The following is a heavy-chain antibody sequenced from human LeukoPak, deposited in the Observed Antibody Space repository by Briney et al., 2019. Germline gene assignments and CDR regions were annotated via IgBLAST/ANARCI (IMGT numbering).Heavy chain of an antibody. CDR1: GFTFSNAW. V-gene: IGHV3-15*01. CDR2: IKSKTDGGTT. Sequence: PGGSLRLSCAASGFTFSNAWMSWVRQAPGKGLEWVGRIKSKTDGGTTDYAAPVKGRFTISRDDSKNTLYLQMNSLKTEDTAVYYCTVLSIGGWIAKQMVRATNWGQGTLVTVSS. CDR3: TVLSIGGWIAKQMVRATN. D-gene: IGHD3-10*01. J-gene: IGHJ4*02.